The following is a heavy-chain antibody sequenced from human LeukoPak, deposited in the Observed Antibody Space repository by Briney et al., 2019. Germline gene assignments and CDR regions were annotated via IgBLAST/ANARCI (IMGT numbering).Heavy chain of an antibody. V-gene: IGHV4-34*01. CDR3: AREYSTSSTAFDI. Sequence: PSETLSLTCAVYGGPFSGYYWIWIRQAPGKGLEWIGETKHTGGTNYNPSLKSRVTISVDTSKNQFSLRLSSVTAADTAVYYCAREYSTSSTAFDIWGQGTMVTVSS. CDR1: GGPFSGYY. D-gene: IGHD6-6*01. J-gene: IGHJ3*02. CDR2: TKHTGGT.